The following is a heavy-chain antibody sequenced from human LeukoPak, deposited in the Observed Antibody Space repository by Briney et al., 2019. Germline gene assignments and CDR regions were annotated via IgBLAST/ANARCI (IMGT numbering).Heavy chain of an antibody. CDR3: ARGGQDNWNQGAWFDP. D-gene: IGHD1-20*01. CDR1: GGSISSYY. J-gene: IGHJ5*02. V-gene: IGHV4-59*08. Sequence: PSETLSLTCTVSGGSISSYYWSWIRQPPGKGLEWIGYIYYSGSTNYNPSLKSRVTISVDTSKNQFSLKLSSVTAADTAVYYCARGGQDNWNQGAWFDPWGQGTLVTVSA. CDR2: IYYSGST.